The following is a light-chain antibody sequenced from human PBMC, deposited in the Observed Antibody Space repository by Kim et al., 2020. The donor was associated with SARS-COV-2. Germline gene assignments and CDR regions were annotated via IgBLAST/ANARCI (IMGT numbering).Light chain of an antibody. J-gene: IGKJ1*01. CDR1: QSVGSC. V-gene: IGKV3-11*01. Sequence: LCPGERATPSGRARQSVGSCFAWYQQKPGQAPRLLIYAAFNRATGIPARFSGSGSGTDFTLTISSLEPEDFAVYYCQQRGNWPLTFGQGTKVEIK. CDR3: QQRGNWPLT. CDR2: AAF.